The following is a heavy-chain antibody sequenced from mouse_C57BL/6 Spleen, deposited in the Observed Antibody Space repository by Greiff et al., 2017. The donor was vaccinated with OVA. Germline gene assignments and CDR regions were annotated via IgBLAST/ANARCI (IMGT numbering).Heavy chain of an antibody. V-gene: IGHV1-61*01. Sequence: QVQLQQSGAELVRPGSSVKLSCKASGYTFTSYWMDWVKQRPGQGLEWIGNIYPSDSETYYNQKFKDKATFTVDKSSSTAYMQLSSLTSEDSAVYYCARGGYGCDYWGQGTTLTVSS. CDR1: GYTFTSYW. CDR2: IYPSDSET. CDR3: ARGGYGCDY. D-gene: IGHD2-14*01. J-gene: IGHJ2*01.